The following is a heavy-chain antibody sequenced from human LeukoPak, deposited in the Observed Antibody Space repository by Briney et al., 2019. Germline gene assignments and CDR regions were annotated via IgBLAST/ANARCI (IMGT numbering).Heavy chain of an antibody. Sequence: PGGSLRLSCAASGFTFDDYAMHWVRHAPGKGLEWVSGISWNSGSIGYADSVKGRFTISRDNAKNSLYLQMNSLRAEDTALYYCAKDRPLANWGQGTLVTVSS. D-gene: IGHD3-3*02. CDR1: GFTFDDYA. CDR2: ISWNSGSI. V-gene: IGHV3-9*01. J-gene: IGHJ4*02. CDR3: AKDRPLAN.